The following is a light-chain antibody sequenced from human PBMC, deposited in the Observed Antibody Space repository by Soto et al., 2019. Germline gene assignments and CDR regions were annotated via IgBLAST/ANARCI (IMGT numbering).Light chain of an antibody. Sequence: QAVVTQEPSSSVSPGGTVTLTCGLSAGSVSSRYYPSWYQQTPGQTPRTLIYNTNTRSSGVPDRFSGSILGNKAALTITGAQADDESDYYCVLYMGNGISVFGGGTKVTVL. CDR2: NTN. V-gene: IGLV8-61*01. CDR3: VLYMGNGISV. J-gene: IGLJ2*01. CDR1: AGSVSSRYY.